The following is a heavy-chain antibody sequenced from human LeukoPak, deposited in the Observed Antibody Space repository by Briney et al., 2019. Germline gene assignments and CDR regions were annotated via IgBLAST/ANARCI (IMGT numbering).Heavy chain of an antibody. Sequence: GGSLRLSCAASGFTVSSSYMSWVRQAPGRGLEWVSVVYSGGNTYYADSVKGRFTISRDNSKNTLYLQMKSLRAEDTAVYYCARDANYYGSGSYALWEQATLVTVSS. CDR1: GFTVSSSY. D-gene: IGHD3-10*01. CDR2: VYSGGNT. CDR3: ARDANYYGSGSYAL. V-gene: IGHV3-66*01. J-gene: IGHJ4*02.